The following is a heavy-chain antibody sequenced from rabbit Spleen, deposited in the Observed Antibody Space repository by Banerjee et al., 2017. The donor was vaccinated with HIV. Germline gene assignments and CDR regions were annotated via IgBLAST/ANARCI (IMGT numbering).Heavy chain of an antibody. CDR3: VRDLTGAIGWNFGW. Sequence: QEQLVESGGGLVQPGGSLKLSCKASGFDFSSYGVSWVRQPPGKGLEWIGYIDPLFGSTYYANWVNGRFSISRENTQNTVYLQLNSLTAADTATYFCVRDLTGAIGWNFGWWGQGTLVTVS. D-gene: IGHD4-1*01. CDR2: IDPLFGST. V-gene: IGHV1S47*01. CDR1: GFDFSSYG. J-gene: IGHJ4*01.